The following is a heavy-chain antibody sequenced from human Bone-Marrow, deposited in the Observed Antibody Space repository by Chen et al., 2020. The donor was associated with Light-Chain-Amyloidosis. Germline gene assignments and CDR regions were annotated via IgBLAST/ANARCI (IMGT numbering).Heavy chain of an antibody. CDR2: IYYSGST. J-gene: IGHJ5*02. D-gene: IGHD2-2*01. Sequence: QVQLQESGPGVVKPSQTLSLTCTVSGGSISSGGYYWSWIRQHPGKGLEWIGYIYYSGSTYYNPSLKSRVTISVDTSKNQFSLKLSSVTAADTAVYYCARDLHCSSTSCSWFDPRGQGTLVTVSS. V-gene: IGHV4-31*03. CDR1: GGSISSGGYY. CDR3: ARDLHCSSTSCSWFDP.